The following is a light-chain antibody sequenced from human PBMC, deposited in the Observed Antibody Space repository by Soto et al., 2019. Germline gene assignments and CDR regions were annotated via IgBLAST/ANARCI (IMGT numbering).Light chain of an antibody. CDR1: QGISNH. CDR3: QKCDVAAHT. J-gene: IGKJ4*01. CDR2: GAS. Sequence: DIQMTQSPSSLSASVGDRVTITCRASQGISNHLAWYQQRPGTVPKLLIYGASTLRSGVPSRFSGSGSGTDFTLNINSLQPEDVATYYRQKCDVAAHTFGGGTKVEIK. V-gene: IGKV1-27*01.